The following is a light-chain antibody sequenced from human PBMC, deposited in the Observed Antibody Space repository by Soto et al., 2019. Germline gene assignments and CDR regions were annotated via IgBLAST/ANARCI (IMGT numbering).Light chain of an antibody. Sequence: DIQMTQSPSTLSGSVGDRVTITCRASQTISSWLAWYQQKPGKAPKLLIYDASSLESGVPSRFSGSGSGTEFTLTISSLQPDDFATYYCQQYNSYSQAFGQGTKVEI. J-gene: IGKJ1*01. CDR1: QTISSW. CDR2: DAS. V-gene: IGKV1-5*01. CDR3: QQYNSYSQA.